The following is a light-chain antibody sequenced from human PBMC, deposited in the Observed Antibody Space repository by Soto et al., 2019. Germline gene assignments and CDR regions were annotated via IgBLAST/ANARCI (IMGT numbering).Light chain of an antibody. J-gene: IGKJ2*01. Sequence: DIQMTQSPSSLSASVGDRVTITCRASQSISSYLNWYQQKPGKAPELLIYAASSLQSGVPSRFSGSGSGTDFTLTISSLQPEDFATYHCQQSYSTPYTFGQGTKLEIK. CDR1: QSISSY. CDR2: AAS. V-gene: IGKV1-39*01. CDR3: QQSYSTPYT.